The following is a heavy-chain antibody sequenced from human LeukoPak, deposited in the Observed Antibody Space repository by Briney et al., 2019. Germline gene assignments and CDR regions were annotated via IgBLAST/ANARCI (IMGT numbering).Heavy chain of an antibody. CDR2: ISTSSIYI. V-gene: IGHV3-21*01. CDR3: ARCWGSGSYLFDAFDI. Sequence: GGSLRLSCAASGFTFSNYNMNWVRQAPGKGLEWVSSISTSSIYIYYADSVKGRFTISRDNARNSLYLQMNSLRAEDTAVYYCARCWGSGSYLFDAFDIWGQGTMVTVSS. D-gene: IGHD1-26*01. CDR1: GFTFSNYN. J-gene: IGHJ3*02.